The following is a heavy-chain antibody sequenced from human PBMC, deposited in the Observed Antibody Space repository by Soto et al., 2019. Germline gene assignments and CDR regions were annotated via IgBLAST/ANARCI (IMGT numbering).Heavy chain of an antibody. J-gene: IGHJ4*02. CDR1: GFTFSNYG. CDR3: AKARVRIVGANSFDY. V-gene: IGHV3-30*18. CDR2: ISDDGDKR. D-gene: IGHD1-26*01. Sequence: VGSLRLSCVGSGFTFSNYGMHWVRQPPGKGLEWAALISDDGDKRYYADSVRGRLIISRDNSKDTLYLQMNSLGPDDTAVYFCAKARVRIVGANSFDYWGQGTPVTVSS.